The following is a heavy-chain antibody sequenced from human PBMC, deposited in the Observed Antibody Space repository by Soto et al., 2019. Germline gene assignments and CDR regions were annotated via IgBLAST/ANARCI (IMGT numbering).Heavy chain of an antibody. CDR1: GYRFTSYW. D-gene: IGHD1-26*01. Sequence: PGESLKISCKGSGYRFTSYWIAWVRQMPGKGLEWMGTIYPGDSDTRYSPPFQGQVTISADKSISTAYLQWSSLKASDTAMYYCVGQAVLGATKSFDIWGQGTRGTVS. CDR2: IYPGDSDT. V-gene: IGHV5-51*01. J-gene: IGHJ3*02. CDR3: VGQAVLGATKSFDI.